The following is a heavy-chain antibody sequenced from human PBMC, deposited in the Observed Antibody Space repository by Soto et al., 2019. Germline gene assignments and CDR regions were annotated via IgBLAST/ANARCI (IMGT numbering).Heavy chain of an antibody. CDR1: GFTFSSYA. Sequence: QVQLVESGGGVVQPGRSLRLSCAASGFTFSSYAMHWVRQAPGKGLEWVAVISYDGSNKYYADSVKGRFTISRDNSKNPLYLQMNRLTAEDTALYYWARDRIRYHWNDFHYYYGMDVWGQGTTVTVSS. CDR3: ARDRIRYHWNDFHYYYGMDV. J-gene: IGHJ6*02. CDR2: ISYDGSNK. V-gene: IGHV3-30-3*01. D-gene: IGHD1-1*01.